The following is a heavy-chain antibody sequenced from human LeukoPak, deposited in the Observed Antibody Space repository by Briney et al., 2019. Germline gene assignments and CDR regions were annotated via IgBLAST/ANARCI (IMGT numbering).Heavy chain of an antibody. J-gene: IGHJ4*02. CDR2: IYYSGST. V-gene: IGHV4-59*01. CDR3: ARGRGFGFGIDY. CDR1: GGSISSYY. D-gene: IGHD5-12*01. Sequence: SETLSLTCTVSGGSISSYYWSWIRQPPGKGLEWIGYIYYSGSTNYNPSLKSRVTISVDTSKNQFSLKLSSVTAADTAVYYCARGRGFGFGIDYWGQGNLVTVSS.